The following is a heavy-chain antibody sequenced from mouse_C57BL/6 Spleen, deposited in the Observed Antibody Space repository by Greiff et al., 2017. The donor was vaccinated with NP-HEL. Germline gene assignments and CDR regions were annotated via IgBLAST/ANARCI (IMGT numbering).Heavy chain of an antibody. CDR3: AILYGNYEAGYAMDY. CDR2: IYPRDGST. V-gene: IGHV1-78*01. CDR1: GYTFTDHT. D-gene: IGHD2-1*01. J-gene: IGHJ4*01. Sequence: QVQLKQSDAELVKPGASVKISCKVSGYTFTDHTIHWMKQRPEQGLAWIGYIYPRDGSTKYNEKFKGKATLTADKSSSTAYMQLNSLTSEDSAVYFCAILYGNYEAGYAMDYWGQGTSVTVSS.